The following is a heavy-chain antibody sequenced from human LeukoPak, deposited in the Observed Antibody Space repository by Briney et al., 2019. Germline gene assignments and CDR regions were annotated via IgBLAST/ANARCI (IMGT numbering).Heavy chain of an antibody. CDR2: IYYSGST. CDR3: ARHGYISGSYRYNWFDP. D-gene: IGHD1-26*01. V-gene: IGHV4-59*08. CDR1: GGSISSYY. J-gene: IGHJ5*02. Sequence: SETLSLTCTVSGGSISSYYWSWTRQPPGKGLEWIGYIYYSGSTNYNPSLKSRVTISVDTSKNQFSLKLSSVTAADTAVYYCARHGYISGSYRYNWFDPWGQGTLVTVSS.